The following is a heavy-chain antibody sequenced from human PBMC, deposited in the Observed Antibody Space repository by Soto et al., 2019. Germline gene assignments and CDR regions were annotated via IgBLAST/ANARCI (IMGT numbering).Heavy chain of an antibody. CDR1: GFSLTTSGVG. Sequence: QITLNESGPTVVRPTETLTLTCRFSGFSLTTSGVGVGWIRQSPGKAPEWLALIYWDDDKRYSASLKSRLTITKDTSKNQVVLTVSDLDPTDTDTYYCAHRVLRTVFGLVTTTAIYFDLWRQGTPVAVSS. V-gene: IGHV2-5*02. D-gene: IGHD3-3*01. CDR3: AHRVLRTVFGLVTTTAIYFDL. J-gene: IGHJ4*02. CDR2: IYWDDDK.